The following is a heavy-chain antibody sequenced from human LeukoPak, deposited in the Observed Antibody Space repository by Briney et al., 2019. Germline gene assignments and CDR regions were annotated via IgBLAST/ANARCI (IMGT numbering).Heavy chain of an antibody. D-gene: IGHD6-19*01. J-gene: IGHJ4*02. CDR1: GGSISSYY. CDR2: IYYSGST. CDR3: ARLTFYSSGWLYFDY. Sequence: PSETLSLTCTVSGGSISSYYWSWIRQPPRKGLEWIGYIYYSGSTNYNPSLKSRVTISVDTSKNQFSLKLSSVTAADTAVYYCARLTFYSSGWLYFDYWGQGTLVTVSS. V-gene: IGHV4-59*08.